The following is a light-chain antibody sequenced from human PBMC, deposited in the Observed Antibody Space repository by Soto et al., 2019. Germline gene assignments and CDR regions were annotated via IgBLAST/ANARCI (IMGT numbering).Light chain of an antibody. Sequence: QSALTQPASVSGSPGQSITISCTGSSSDVGGYNYVSWYQQHRGKAPKLMIYEVSNRPSGVSNRFSGSKSDNTASLTISGLQAEDEADYYCSSFTSSSTLVFGGGTKVTVL. J-gene: IGLJ2*01. CDR1: SSDVGGYNY. CDR2: EVS. V-gene: IGLV2-14*01. CDR3: SSFTSSSTLV.